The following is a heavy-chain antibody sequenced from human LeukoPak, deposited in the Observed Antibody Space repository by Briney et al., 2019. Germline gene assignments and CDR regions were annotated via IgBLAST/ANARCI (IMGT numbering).Heavy chain of an antibody. J-gene: IGHJ3*02. D-gene: IGHD1-1*01. CDR3: ARRLGADKGTKFAFDI. CDR2: IYPADSDT. CDR1: GYSFTSHW. Sequence: GESLKISCKGSGYSFTSHWIAWVRQMPGKGLESMGIIYPADSDTRYSPSFQGQVTISADKSISTAYLQWSSLKASDTAMYYCARRLGADKGTKFAFDIWGQGTMVTVSS. V-gene: IGHV5-51*01.